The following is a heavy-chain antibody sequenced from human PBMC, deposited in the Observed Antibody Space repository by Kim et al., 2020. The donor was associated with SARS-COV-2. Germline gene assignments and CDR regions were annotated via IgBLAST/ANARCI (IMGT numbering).Heavy chain of an antibody. D-gene: IGHD1-26*01. Sequence: SETLSLTCAVSGGSISSSNWWSWVRQPPGKGLEWIGEIYHSGSTNYNPSLKSRVTISVDKSKNQFSLKLSSVTAADTAVYYCARDRVRGIVGATNYYYGMDVWGQGTTVTVSS. CDR1: GGSISSSNW. V-gene: IGHV4-4*02. J-gene: IGHJ6*02. CDR3: ARDRVRGIVGATNYYYGMDV. CDR2: IYHSGST.